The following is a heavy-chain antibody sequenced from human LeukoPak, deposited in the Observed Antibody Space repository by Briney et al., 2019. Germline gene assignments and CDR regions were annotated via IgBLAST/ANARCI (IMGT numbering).Heavy chain of an antibody. CDR3: ARTTEAHSWRTRYYDYYMDV. V-gene: IGHV4-59*01. CDR1: GGSLRSYN. D-gene: IGHD6-13*01. J-gene: IGHJ6*03. CDR2: IYYSGST. Sequence: PETLSLTCTDPGGSLRSYNWSWIRQPPGKGLEWIGHIYYSGSTNYNPSLKSRVTISVDKSKYQASLKLSSVTAADTAVYYCARTTEAHSWRTRYYDYYMDVWGKGTTVTVSS.